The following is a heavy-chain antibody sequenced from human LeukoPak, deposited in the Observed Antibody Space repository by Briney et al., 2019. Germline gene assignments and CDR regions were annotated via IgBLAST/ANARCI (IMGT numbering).Heavy chain of an antibody. D-gene: IGHD2-2*02. J-gene: IGHJ3*02. CDR3: ARGVLGYCSSTSCYIDAFDI. CDR1: GFTFSSYS. Sequence: PGGSLRLSCAASGFTFSSYSMNWVRQAPGKGLEWVSSISSSSSYIYYADSVKGRFTISRDNAKNSLYLQMNSLRAEDTAVYYCARGVLGYCSSTSCYIDAFDIWGQGTMVTVSS. V-gene: IGHV3-21*01. CDR2: ISSSSSYI.